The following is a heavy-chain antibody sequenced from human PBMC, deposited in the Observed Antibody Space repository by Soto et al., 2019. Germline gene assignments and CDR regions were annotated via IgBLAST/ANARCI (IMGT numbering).Heavy chain of an antibody. V-gene: IGHV4-59*01. J-gene: IGHJ6*02. Sequence: PSETLSLTCTVSGGSISSYYWSWIRQPPGKGLEWIGYIYYSGSTNYNPSLKSRVTISVDTSKNQFSLKLSSVAAADTAVYYCASDYCSGGSCYSIYGMDVWGQGTTVTVSS. D-gene: IGHD2-15*01. CDR3: ASDYCSGGSCYSIYGMDV. CDR2: IYYSGST. CDR1: GGSISSYY.